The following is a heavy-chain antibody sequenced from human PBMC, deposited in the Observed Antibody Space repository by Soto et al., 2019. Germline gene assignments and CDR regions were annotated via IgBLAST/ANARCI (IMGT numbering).Heavy chain of an antibody. CDR1: GFTFSSYA. CDR3: AKVNTIFGVESYYYGMDV. D-gene: IGHD3-3*01. J-gene: IGHJ6*02. CDR2: IGGLTDST. Sequence: LRLSCAASGFTFSSYAMTWVRQAPGKGLEWISTIGGLTDSTYYAESVKGRFTISRDNSRNTLYLQLNSLSAEDTAIYYCAKVNTIFGVESYYYGMDVWGQGTSVTVSS. V-gene: IGHV3-23*01.